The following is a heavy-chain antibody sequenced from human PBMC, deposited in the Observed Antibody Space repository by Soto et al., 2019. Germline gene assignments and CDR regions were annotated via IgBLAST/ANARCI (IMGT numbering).Heavy chain of an antibody. Sequence: SVKVSCKASGGTFSSYAISWVRQAPGQGLERMGGITPIFGTANYAQKFQGRVTITADESTSTAYMELSSLRSEDTAVYYCALGGVYAEYFQHWAQGTLVTVSS. D-gene: IGHD3-16*01. CDR1: GGTFSSYA. J-gene: IGHJ1*01. V-gene: IGHV1-69*13. CDR3: ALGGVYAEYFQH. CDR2: ITPIFGTA.